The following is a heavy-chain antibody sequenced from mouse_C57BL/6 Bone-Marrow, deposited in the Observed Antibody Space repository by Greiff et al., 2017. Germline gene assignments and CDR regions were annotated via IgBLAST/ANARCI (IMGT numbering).Heavy chain of an antibody. CDR3: ARDYYYGSSPAWFAY. CDR1: GYTFTSYT. Sequence: QVQLKQSGAELARPGASVKMSCKASGYTFTSYTMHWVKQRPGQGLEWIGYINPSSGYTKYNQKFKDKATLTADKSSSTAYMQLSSLTSEDSAVYYCARDYYYGSSPAWFAYWGQGTLVTVSA. J-gene: IGHJ3*01. CDR2: INPSSGYT. V-gene: IGHV1-4*01. D-gene: IGHD1-1*01.